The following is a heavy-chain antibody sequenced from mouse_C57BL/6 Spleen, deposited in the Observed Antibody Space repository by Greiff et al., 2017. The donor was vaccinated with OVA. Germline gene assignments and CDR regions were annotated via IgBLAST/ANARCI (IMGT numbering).Heavy chain of an antibody. CDR2: INPNYGTT. CDR3: ARDEDYDGDYYAMDY. J-gene: IGHJ4*01. CDR1: GYSFTDYN. V-gene: IGHV1-39*01. Sequence: VQLQQSGPELVKPGASVKISCKASGYSFTDYNMNWVKQSHGQSLEWIGVINPNYGTTSYNQKFKGKATLTVDQSSSTAYMQLNSLTSEDSAVYYCARDEDYDGDYYAMDYWGQGTSVTVSS. D-gene: IGHD2-4*01.